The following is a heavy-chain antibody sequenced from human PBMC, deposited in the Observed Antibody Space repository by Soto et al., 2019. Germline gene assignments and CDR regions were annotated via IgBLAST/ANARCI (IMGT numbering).Heavy chain of an antibody. CDR2: ISSSAGTI. CDR3: AAAPHYGSATYYYYALDV. CDR1: GLTFSDHY. Sequence: QVQLVESGGGLVKPGGSLRLSCAASGLTFSDHYMTWIRQAPGKGLEWISYISSSAGTIYYADSVKGRFTISRDNAKNSHLLKTTLLAAEATVDYCAAAPHYGSATYYYYALDVWGQGTTVTVSS. V-gene: IGHV3-11*01. J-gene: IGHJ6*02. D-gene: IGHD3-10*01.